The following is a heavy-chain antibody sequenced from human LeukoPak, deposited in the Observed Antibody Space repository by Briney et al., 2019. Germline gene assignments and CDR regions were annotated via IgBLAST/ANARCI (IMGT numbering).Heavy chain of an antibody. V-gene: IGHV1-24*01. D-gene: IGHD2-21*01. J-gene: IGHJ1*01. Sequence: ASVKVSCKVSGYTLTELSMHWVRQAPGKGLEWMGGFDPEGGETIYAQKFQGRVTMTEDTSTDTAYMELSSLRSEDTAVYYCATYSALSAEYFQHWGQGTLVTVSS. CDR3: ATYSALSAEYFQH. CDR2: FDPEGGET. CDR1: GYTLTELS.